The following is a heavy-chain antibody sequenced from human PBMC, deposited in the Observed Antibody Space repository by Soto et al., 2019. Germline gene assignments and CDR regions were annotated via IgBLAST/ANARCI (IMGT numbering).Heavy chain of an antibody. D-gene: IGHD2-15*01. CDR1: GFTFSSYS. CDR3: ARSRGGRDIDY. Sequence: GGSLRLSCAASGFTFSSYSMNWVRQAPGKGLEWVSSISSSSSYIYYVDSVKGRFTISRDNAKNSLYLQMNSLRAEDTAVYYCARSRGGRDIDYWGQGTLVTVSS. CDR2: ISSSSSYI. J-gene: IGHJ4*02. V-gene: IGHV3-21*01.